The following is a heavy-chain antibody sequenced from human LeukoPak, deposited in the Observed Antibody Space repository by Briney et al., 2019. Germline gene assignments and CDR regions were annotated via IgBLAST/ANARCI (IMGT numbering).Heavy chain of an antibody. CDR2: ISAYNGNT. CDR1: GYTFTSYG. V-gene: IGHV1-18*01. Sequence: ASVKVSCKASGYTFTSYGISWVRQAPGQGREWMGWISAYNGNTNYAQKLQGRVTMTTDTSTSTAYMELRSLRSDDTAVYYCARGNYDFWSGYYKGLDYWGQGTLVTVSS. CDR3: ARGNYDFWSGYYKGLDY. J-gene: IGHJ4*02. D-gene: IGHD3-3*01.